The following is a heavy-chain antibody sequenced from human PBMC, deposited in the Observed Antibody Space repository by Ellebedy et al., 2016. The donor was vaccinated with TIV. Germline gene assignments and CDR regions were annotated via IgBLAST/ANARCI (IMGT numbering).Heavy chain of an antibody. CDR1: GLTLGDYW. CDR2: INVDGSGT. V-gene: IGHV3-74*01. Sequence: PGGSLRLSCAAFGLTLGDYWMHWVRQVPGRRPEWISRINVDGSGTSYADSVRGRFTISRDNAMNMLYLQMNSLRGDDTAIYYCARDCLDRICGGGGDYYFDLWGQGTLVTVSS. CDR3: ARDCLDRICGGGGDYYFDL. D-gene: IGHD2-21*02. J-gene: IGHJ4*02.